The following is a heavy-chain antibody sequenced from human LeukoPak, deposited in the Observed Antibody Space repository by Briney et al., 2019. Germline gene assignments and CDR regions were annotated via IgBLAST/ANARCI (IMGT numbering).Heavy chain of an antibody. CDR3: ARGSTARRHWFDP. D-gene: IGHD5-18*01. Sequence: SETLSLTCAVYGGSFSGYYWSWIRQPPGKGLEWIGEINHSGSTNYNPSLKSRVTISVDTSKNQFSLKLSSVTAADAAVYYCARGSTARRHWFDPWGQGTLVTVPS. J-gene: IGHJ5*02. V-gene: IGHV4-34*01. CDR1: GGSFSGYY. CDR2: INHSGST.